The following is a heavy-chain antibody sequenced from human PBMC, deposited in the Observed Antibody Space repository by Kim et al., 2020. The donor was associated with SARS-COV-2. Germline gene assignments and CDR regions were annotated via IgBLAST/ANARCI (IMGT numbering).Heavy chain of an antibody. D-gene: IGHD2-15*01. CDR1: GFTFSSYW. V-gene: IGHV3-74*01. J-gene: IGHJ5*02. CDR3: ARDRCSGGSCYPVNWFDP. Sequence: GWSLRLSCAASGFTFSSYWMHWVRQAPGKGLVWVSRINSDGSSTSYADSVKGRFTISRDNAKNTLYLQMNSLRAEDTAVYYCARDRCSGGSCYPVNWFDPWGQGTLVTVSS. CDR2: INSDGSST.